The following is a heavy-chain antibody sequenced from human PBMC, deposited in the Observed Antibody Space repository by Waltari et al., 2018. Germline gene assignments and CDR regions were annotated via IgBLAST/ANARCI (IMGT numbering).Heavy chain of an antibody. J-gene: IGHJ5*02. V-gene: IGHV4-39*01. CDR2: IYYSGAT. CDR3: ARGIAARPFDP. CDR1: GGSISSSSYY. Sequence: QLQLQESGPGLVKPSETLSLTCTVSGGSISSSSYYWGWIRQPPGKGLEWIGSIYYSGATSYNPSLKSRVTISVDTSKNQFSLKLSSVTAADTAVYYCARGIAARPFDPWGQGTLVTVSS. D-gene: IGHD6-6*01.